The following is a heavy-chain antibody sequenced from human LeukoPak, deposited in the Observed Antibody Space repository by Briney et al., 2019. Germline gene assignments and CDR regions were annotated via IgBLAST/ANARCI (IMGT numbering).Heavy chain of an antibody. CDR2: ITGSGGGT. V-gene: IGHV3-23*01. J-gene: IGHJ4*02. D-gene: IGHD3-9*01. Sequence: GGSLRLSCAASGFTFSNYAMSWVRQAPGKGLEWVSAITGSGGGTYYADSVKGRFTISRDNSKNTLYLQMNSLRAEDTAVYYCAKWGDYDVLTGYYGPDYWGQGTLVTVSS. CDR3: AKWGDYDVLTGYYGPDY. CDR1: GFTFSNYA.